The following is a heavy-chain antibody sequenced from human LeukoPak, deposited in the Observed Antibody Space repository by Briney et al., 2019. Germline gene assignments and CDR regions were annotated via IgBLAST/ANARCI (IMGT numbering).Heavy chain of an antibody. CDR1: GGSISSGSCH. CDR3: ARGRYYFDY. J-gene: IGHJ4*02. Sequence: SETLSLTCTVSGGSISSGSCHWSWIRQPAGKGLEWIGRIYTSGSTNYNPSLKSRVTMSVDTSKNQFSLKLSSVTAADTAVYYCARGRYYFDYWGQGTLVTVSS. V-gene: IGHV4-61*02. CDR2: IYTSGST.